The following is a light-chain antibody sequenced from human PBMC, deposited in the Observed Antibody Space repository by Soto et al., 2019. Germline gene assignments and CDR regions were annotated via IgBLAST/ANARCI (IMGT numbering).Light chain of an antibody. CDR1: QSFTYTY. Sequence: IVLTQSPVTLSSSPGERATLSCRASQSFTYTYLAWYQQKPGRSPRLLVYGVSARAAGISDRFSGSGSGTDFTLTINRLEPEDSEIYYCQQYESIPFTFGQGTKLEIK. J-gene: IGKJ2*01. CDR2: GVS. CDR3: QQYESIPFT. V-gene: IGKV3-20*01.